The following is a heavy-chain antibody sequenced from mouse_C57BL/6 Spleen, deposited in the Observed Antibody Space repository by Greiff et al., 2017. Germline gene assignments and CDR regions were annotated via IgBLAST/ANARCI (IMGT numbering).Heavy chain of an antibody. J-gene: IGHJ3*01. CDR3: ARVYDGYYGFAY. CDR2: ISYDGSN. V-gene: IGHV3-6*01. CDR1: GYSITSGYY. Sequence: EVQLQQSGPGLVKPSQSLSLTCSVTGYSITSGYYWNWIRQFPGNKLEWMGYISYDGSNNYNPSLKNRISITRDTSKNQFFLKLNSVTTEDTATXYCARVYDGYYGFAYWGQGTLVTVSA. D-gene: IGHD2-3*01.